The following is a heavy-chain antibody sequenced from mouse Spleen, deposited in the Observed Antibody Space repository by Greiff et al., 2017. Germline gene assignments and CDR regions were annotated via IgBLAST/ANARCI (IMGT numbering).Heavy chain of an antibody. D-gene: IGHD1-1*01. CDR2: INPNNGGT. V-gene: IGHV1-26*01. CDR3: ARAPYYGSNYAMDY. Sequence: EVQLQQSGPELVKPGASVKISCKASGYTFTDYYMNWVKQSHGKSLEWIGDINPNNGGTSYNQKFKGKATLTVDKSSSTAYMELRSLTSEDSAVYYCARAPYYGSNYAMDYWGQGTSVTVSS. CDR1: GYTFTDYY. J-gene: IGHJ4*01.